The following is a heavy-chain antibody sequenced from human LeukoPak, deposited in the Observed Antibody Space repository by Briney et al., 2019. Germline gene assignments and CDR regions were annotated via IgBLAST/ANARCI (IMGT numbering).Heavy chain of an antibody. CDR1: GFTFSSYS. D-gene: IGHD4-17*01. V-gene: IGHV3-23*01. CDR3: ASGPYGDHGLDY. CDR2: ISGSGGST. Sequence: GGSLRLSCAASGFTFSSYSMNWVRQAPGKGLEWVSAISGSGGSTYYADSVKGRFTISRDNSKNTLYLQMNSLRAEDTAVYYCASGPYGDHGLDYWGQGTLVTVSS. J-gene: IGHJ4*02.